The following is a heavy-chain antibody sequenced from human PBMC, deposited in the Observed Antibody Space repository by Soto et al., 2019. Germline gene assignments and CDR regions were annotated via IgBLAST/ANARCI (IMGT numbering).Heavy chain of an antibody. CDR1: GLTSSSYS. J-gene: IGHJ5*02. V-gene: IGHV3-21*01. CDR3: ARDLAGYCSGGSCYNWFDP. D-gene: IGHD2-15*01. Sequence: GGSLRLSCAASGLTSSSYSMNWVRQAPGKGLEWVSSISSSSSYIYYADSVKGRFTISRDNAKNSLYLQMNSLRAEDTAVYYCARDLAGYCSGGSCYNWFDPWGQGTLVTVSS. CDR2: ISSSSSYI.